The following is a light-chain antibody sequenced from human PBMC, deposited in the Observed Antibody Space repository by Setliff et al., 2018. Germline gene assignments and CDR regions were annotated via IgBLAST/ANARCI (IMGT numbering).Light chain of an antibody. CDR3: QSYDSSLSCVV. CDR1: SSNIGAGYD. V-gene: IGLV1-40*01. Sequence: VLTQPPSVSGAPGQRVTISCTGSSSNIGAGYDVHWYQQLPGTAPKLLIYGNSNRPSGVPDRFSGSKSGTSASLAITGLQAEDEADYYCQSYDSSLSCVVFGGGTKVTVL. J-gene: IGLJ2*01. CDR2: GNS.